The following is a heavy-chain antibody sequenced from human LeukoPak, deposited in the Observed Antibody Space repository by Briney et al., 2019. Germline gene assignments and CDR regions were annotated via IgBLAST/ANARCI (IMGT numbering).Heavy chain of an antibody. V-gene: IGHV3-30*02. J-gene: IGHJ4*02. Sequence: GGSLRLSCAASGFTFSNYGMHWVRQAPGKGLEWVAIIWYDGSNKYYADSVKGRFTISRDNSKNTLYLQMNSLRAEDTAVYYCARARTFYGSGSCTYWGQGTLVTVSS. CDR3: ARARTFYGSGSCTY. CDR1: GFTFSNYG. CDR2: IWYDGSNK. D-gene: IGHD3-10*01.